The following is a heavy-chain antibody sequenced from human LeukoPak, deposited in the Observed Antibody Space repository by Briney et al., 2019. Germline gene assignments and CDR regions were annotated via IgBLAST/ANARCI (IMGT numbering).Heavy chain of an antibody. V-gene: IGHV1-58*02. D-gene: IGHD3-22*01. CDR3: AAGTYYYDSSGYSDFGY. Sequence: SVKASCKASGFTFTSSAMQWVRQARGQRLEWIGWIVVGSGNTNYAQKFQERVTITRDMSTSTAYMELSSLRSEDTAVYYCAAGTYYYDSSGYSDFGYWGQGTLVTVSS. CDR2: IVVGSGNT. J-gene: IGHJ4*02. CDR1: GFTFTSSA.